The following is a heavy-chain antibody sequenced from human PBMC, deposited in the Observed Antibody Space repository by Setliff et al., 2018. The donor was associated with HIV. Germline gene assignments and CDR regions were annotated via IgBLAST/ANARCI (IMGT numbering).Heavy chain of an antibody. J-gene: IGHJ4*02. CDR3: ARGLSFYDPGGFDY. CDR2: IHYSRGS. V-gene: IGHV4-39*07. Sequence: PSETLSLTCSVSGVSISGPIGITYYWDWLRQPPGKGLEWIGNIHYSRGSSYNASLKSRVTISVDTSKNQFSLKLSSVTAADTAVYYCARGLSFYDPGGFDYWGQGTLVTVSS. D-gene: IGHD3-22*01. CDR1: GVSISGPIGITYY.